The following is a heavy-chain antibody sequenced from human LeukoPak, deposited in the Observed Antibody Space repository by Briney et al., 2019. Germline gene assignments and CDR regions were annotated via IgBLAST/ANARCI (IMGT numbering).Heavy chain of an antibody. CDR1: GGTFSSYA. V-gene: IGHV1-69*13. D-gene: IGHD2-15*01. CDR2: IIPIFGTA. Sequence: SVKVSCKDSGGTFSSYAISWVRQAPGQGLEWMGGIIPIFGTANYAQKLQGRVTITADESTSTAYMELSSLRSEDTAVYYCALGYCSGGSCYFQAPFDYWGQGTLVTVSS. J-gene: IGHJ4*02. CDR3: ALGYCSGGSCYFQAPFDY.